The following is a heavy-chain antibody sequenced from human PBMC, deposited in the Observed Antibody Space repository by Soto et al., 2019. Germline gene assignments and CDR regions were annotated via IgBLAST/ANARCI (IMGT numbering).Heavy chain of an antibody. Sequence: PSETLSLTCAVSGGSISSFHWSWIRQPPGKGLEWIGYVYYTGSTNYNPSLKSRLTISVDTSKNQFSLKPNSVTAADTAVYFCVRWVGHFDFWGQGTLVTVSS. CDR3: VRWVGHFDF. D-gene: IGHD1-26*01. J-gene: IGHJ4*02. V-gene: IGHV4-59*03. CDR2: VYYTGST. CDR1: GGSISSFH.